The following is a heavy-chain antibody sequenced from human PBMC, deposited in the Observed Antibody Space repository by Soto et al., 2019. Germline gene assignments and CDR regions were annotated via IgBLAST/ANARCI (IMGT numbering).Heavy chain of an antibody. CDR3: AKGHGDHRTNFDY. D-gene: IGHD4-17*01. V-gene: IGHV3-9*01. CDR2: IGWNSGSI. Sequence: EVQLVESGGGLVQPGRSLRLSCAASGFTFDDYAMHWVRQAPGKGLEWVSGIGWNSGSIGYADSVKGRFTISRDNAKNSLYLQMNSLRAEDTALYYCAKGHGDHRTNFDYWGQGTLVTVSS. CDR1: GFTFDDYA. J-gene: IGHJ4*02.